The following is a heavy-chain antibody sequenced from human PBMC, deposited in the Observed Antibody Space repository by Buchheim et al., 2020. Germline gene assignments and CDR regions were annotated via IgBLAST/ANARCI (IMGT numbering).Heavy chain of an antibody. CDR1: GFTFSSYW. V-gene: IGHV3-7*01. J-gene: IGHJ2*01. Sequence: EVQLVESGGGLVQPGGSLRLSCAASGFTFSSYWMNWVRQAPGKGLEWVANIKQAGSEKYYVDSVKGRFTISRDNAKNSLYLQMNSLRAEDTAVYYCARDPAAAQVWYFDLWGRGTL. D-gene: IGHD6-13*01. CDR2: IKQAGSEK. CDR3: ARDPAAAQVWYFDL.